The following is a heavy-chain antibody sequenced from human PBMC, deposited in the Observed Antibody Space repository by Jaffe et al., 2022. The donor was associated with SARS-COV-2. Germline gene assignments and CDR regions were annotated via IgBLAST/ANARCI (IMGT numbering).Heavy chain of an antibody. CDR3: ARALIYSSSSLSTAYYFDY. Sequence: QVQLVESGGGVVQPGRSLRLSCAASGFTFSSYGMHWVRQAPGKGLEWVAVIWYDGSNKYYADSVKGRFTISRDNSKNTLYLQMNSLRAEDTAVYYCARALIYSSSSLSTAYYFDYWGQGTLVTVSS. CDR1: GFTFSSYG. V-gene: IGHV3-33*01. D-gene: IGHD6-6*01. CDR2: IWYDGSNK. J-gene: IGHJ4*02.